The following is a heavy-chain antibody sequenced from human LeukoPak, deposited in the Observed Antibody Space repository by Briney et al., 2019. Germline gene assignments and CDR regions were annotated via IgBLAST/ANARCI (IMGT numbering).Heavy chain of an antibody. J-gene: IGHJ4*02. CDR1: GFTFSSYS. Sequence: SGGSLRLSCAASGFTFSSYSMNWVRQAPGKGLEWVSYISSSSSTIYYADSVKGRFTISRDNAKNSLYLQMNSLRAEDTALYYCARGGYYDSSGYTALDYFDYWGQGTLVTVSS. V-gene: IGHV3-48*01. CDR2: ISSSSSTI. D-gene: IGHD3-22*01. CDR3: ARGGYYDSSGYTALDYFDY.